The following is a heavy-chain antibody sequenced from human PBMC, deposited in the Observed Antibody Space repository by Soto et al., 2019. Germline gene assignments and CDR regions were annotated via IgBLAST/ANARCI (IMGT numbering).Heavy chain of an antibody. V-gene: IGHV4-34*01. J-gene: IGHJ5*02. CDR2: INHSGIT. CDR3: ARGYLQSQQTYVSSNWFAP. Sequence: VHLQQCGTGLLEPSETLSLTWSVYGGSFSGYYCSWIRQPTGKGLDLIGEINHSGITNYNPALKSRVFISVDTSKNHFSLKLRSVTAANPAVYYFARGYLQSQQTYVSSNWFAPWRQGTLVTASS. CDR1: GGSFSGYY. D-gene: IGHD2-2*01.